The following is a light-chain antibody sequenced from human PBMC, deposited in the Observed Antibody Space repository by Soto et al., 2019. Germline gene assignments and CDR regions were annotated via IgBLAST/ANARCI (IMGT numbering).Light chain of an antibody. CDR1: QDIGTN. CDR2: SAS. Sequence: DIEMTQSPSSVSASVGVRVSISCRASQDIGTNLVWYQQKAGRAPTLLIYSASSLQSGVPSRFSGSGSGTDFTLTITSLQPEDFATYYCQQANTFPLAFGQGTQVEIK. J-gene: IGKJ1*01. V-gene: IGKV1-12*01. CDR3: QQANTFPLA.